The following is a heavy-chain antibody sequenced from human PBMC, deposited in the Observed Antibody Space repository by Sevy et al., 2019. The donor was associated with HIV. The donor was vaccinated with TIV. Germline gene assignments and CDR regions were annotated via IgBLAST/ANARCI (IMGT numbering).Heavy chain of an antibody. Sequence: ASVKVSCKVSGYTLTELSIHWVRQAPGKGLEWMGGFDPEDGETIYAQKFQDRLTMTEDTSTDTAYMELSSLKSEDMAMYYCATDPASYYYDSTGYMGGYWGQGTLVTVSS. V-gene: IGHV1-24*01. CDR3: ATDPASYYYDSTGYMGGY. D-gene: IGHD3-22*01. CDR2: FDPEDGET. J-gene: IGHJ4*02. CDR1: GYTLTELS.